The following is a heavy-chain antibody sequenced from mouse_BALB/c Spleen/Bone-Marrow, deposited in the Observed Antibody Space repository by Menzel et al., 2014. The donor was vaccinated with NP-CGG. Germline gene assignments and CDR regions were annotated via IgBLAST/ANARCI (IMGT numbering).Heavy chain of an antibody. J-gene: IGHJ3*01. V-gene: IGHV1-54*01. CDR3: ARELGVFAY. CDR1: GYAFTNYL. CDR2: INPGSGGT. Sequence: QVQLKESGAELVRPGTSVKVSCKASGYAFTNYLIEWVKQRPGQGLEWIGVINPGSGGTNYNEKFKGKATLTADKSSSTAYMQLSSLTSDDSAAYCCARELGVFAYWGQGALVTVSA. D-gene: IGHD4-1*01.